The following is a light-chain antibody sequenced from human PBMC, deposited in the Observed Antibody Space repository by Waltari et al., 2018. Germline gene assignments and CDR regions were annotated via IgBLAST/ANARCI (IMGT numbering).Light chain of an antibody. CDR1: QRIATY. Sequence: DIQMTQSPSSLSASAGDRVTITCRASQRIATYLNWYQQKPGKAPILLIYAASSLQFGVPSRFSGSGSGTDFTLAISSLQPEDFATYFCQQSYSAPHTFGGGTQVDIK. CDR3: QQSYSAPHT. V-gene: IGKV1-39*01. J-gene: IGKJ4*01. CDR2: AAS.